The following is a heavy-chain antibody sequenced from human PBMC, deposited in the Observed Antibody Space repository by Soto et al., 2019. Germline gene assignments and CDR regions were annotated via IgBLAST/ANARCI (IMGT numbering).Heavy chain of an antibody. CDR2: VLYSGST. CDR1: GVSINTNDYY. Sequence: PSETLSLTCTVSGVSINTNDYYWGWFRHPPGKGLEWVGNVLYSGSTFYMPSLKTRLTISVDTSKSQFSLRLKSVTAADAAVYYCAAFVVPDSRNSGFDIWGQGTLVTVSS. J-gene: IGHJ4*02. V-gene: IGHV4-39*01. CDR3: AAFVVPDSRNSGFDI. D-gene: IGHD2-15*01.